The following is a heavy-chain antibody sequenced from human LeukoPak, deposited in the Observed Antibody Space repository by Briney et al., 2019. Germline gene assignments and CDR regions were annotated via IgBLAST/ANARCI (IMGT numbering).Heavy chain of an antibody. CDR2: ISASGAST. D-gene: IGHD2-2*01. CDR3: AKVAVPKYYYYYGMDV. CDR1: GFTFSSYA. J-gene: IGHJ6*02. Sequence: PGGSLRLSCAASGFTFSSYAMSWVRQAPGKGLEWVSAISASGASTYYADSVKGRFTISRDNSKNTLYLQMNSLRAEDTAVYYCAKVAVPKYYYYYGMDVWGQGTTVTVSS. V-gene: IGHV3-23*01.